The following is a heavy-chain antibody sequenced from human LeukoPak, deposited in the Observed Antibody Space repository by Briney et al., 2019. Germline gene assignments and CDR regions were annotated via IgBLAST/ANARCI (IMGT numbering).Heavy chain of an antibody. CDR2: IRSKANSYAT. V-gene: IGHV3-73*01. D-gene: IGHD1-26*01. CDR3: TRVGQYSNWFDP. J-gene: IGHJ5*02. CDR1: GFTFSSYG. Sequence: PGGSLRLSCAASGFTFSSYGMHWVRQASGKGLEWVGRIRSKANSYATAYAASVKGRFTISRDDSKNTAYLQMNSLKTEDTAVYYCTRVGQYSNWFDPWGQGTLVTVSS.